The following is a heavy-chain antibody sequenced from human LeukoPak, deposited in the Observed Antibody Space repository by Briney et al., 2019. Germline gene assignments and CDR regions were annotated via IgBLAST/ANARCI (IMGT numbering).Heavy chain of an antibody. Sequence: GGSLRLSCAASGFTFSSYAMHWVRQAPGKGLESVAVISYDGSNKYYADSVKGRFTISRDNSKNTLYLQMSSLRSEDTAVYYCAREASAQRGYCSSTSCPGGYYYGMDVWGQGTTVTVSS. J-gene: IGHJ6*02. CDR3: AREASAQRGYCSSTSCPGGYYYGMDV. CDR1: GFTFSSYA. V-gene: IGHV3-30-3*01. CDR2: ISYDGSNK. D-gene: IGHD2-2*03.